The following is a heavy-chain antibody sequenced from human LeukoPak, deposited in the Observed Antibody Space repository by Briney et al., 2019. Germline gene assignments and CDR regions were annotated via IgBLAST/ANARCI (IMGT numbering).Heavy chain of an antibody. CDR3: ARRRYNWNAIDY. D-gene: IGHD1-20*01. CDR1: GFSFSNHG. Sequence: GGSLRLSCAASGFSFSNHGMHWVRQAPGKRLEWVAVIWDDGNNKRYANSVNGRFTISRDNSENTLYLQMNGLTAEDTAVYYCARRRYNWNAIDYWGQGTLVTVSS. CDR2: IWDDGNNK. V-gene: IGHV3-33*01. J-gene: IGHJ4*02.